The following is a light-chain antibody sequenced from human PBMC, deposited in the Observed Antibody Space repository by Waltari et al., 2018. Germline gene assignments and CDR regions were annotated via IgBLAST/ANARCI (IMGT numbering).Light chain of an antibody. CDR1: QGICHY. V-gene: IGKV1-27*01. Sequence: DIQITQSPSSLSASVGDRVTITCRASQGICHYFAWYQQKPETVPKLLIHTASTLQSGVPSRFSGSGSAADFTLTISSLQPEDAATYYCQNYNSAPFTFGPGTRVDIK. J-gene: IGKJ3*01. CDR3: QNYNSAPFT. CDR2: TAS.